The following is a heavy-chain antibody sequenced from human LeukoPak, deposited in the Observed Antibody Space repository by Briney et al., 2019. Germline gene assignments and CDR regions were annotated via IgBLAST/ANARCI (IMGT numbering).Heavy chain of an antibody. J-gene: IGHJ3*02. CDR1: GFTFSDYY. V-gene: IGHV3-11*04. CDR3: ARGGYCSSTSCPDDAFDI. D-gene: IGHD2-2*01. Sequence: GGSLRLSCAASGFTFSDYYMSWIRQAPGKGLEWVSYISSSGSTIYYADSVKGRFTISRDNAKNSLYLQMNSLSAEDTAVYYCARGGYCSSTSCPDDAFDIWGQGTMVTVSS. CDR2: ISSSGSTI.